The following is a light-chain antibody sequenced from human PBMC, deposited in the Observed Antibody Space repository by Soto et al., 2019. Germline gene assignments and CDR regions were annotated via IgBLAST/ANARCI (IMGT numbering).Light chain of an antibody. CDR1: SSDVGSYNL. V-gene: IGLV2-23*01. J-gene: IGLJ3*02. CDR3: CSYAGSSTLV. Sequence: QSGLTQTASVSGSPGQSITISCTGTSSDVGSYNLVSWYQQHPGKAPKLMIYEGSKRPSGVSNRFSGSKSGNTASLTISGLQAEDEADYYCCSYAGSSTLVFGGGTKLTVL. CDR2: EGS.